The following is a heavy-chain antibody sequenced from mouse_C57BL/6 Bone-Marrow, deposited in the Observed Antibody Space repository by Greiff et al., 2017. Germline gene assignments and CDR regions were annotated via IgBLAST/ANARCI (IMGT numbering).Heavy chain of an antibody. CDR2: IDPSDSCT. V-gene: IGHV1-69*01. CDR3: TGERVTTNAMDY. Sequence: QVQLKQPGAELVMPGASVKLSCKASGYTFTSYWMHWVKQRPGQGLEWIGEIDPSDSCTNYNQKFKGQSTLTVDKSSSTAYMQLSSLTSEDSAVFYSTGERVTTNAMDYWGQGTSVTVSS. D-gene: IGHD2-2*01. J-gene: IGHJ4*01. CDR1: GYTFTSYW.